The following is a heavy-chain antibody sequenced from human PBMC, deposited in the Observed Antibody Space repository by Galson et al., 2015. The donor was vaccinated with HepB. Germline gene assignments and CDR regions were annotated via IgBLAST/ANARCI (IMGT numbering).Heavy chain of an antibody. CDR1: GFTFSSYA. J-gene: IGHJ4*02. V-gene: IGHV3-33*08. CDR3: ARDDSSGYYNFDY. CDR2: IWYDGSSK. D-gene: IGHD3-22*01. Sequence: SLRLSCAASGFTFSSYAMHWVRQAPGKGLEWVAVIWYDGSSKYYADSVKGRFTISRDNSKNTLYLQMNSLRAEDTAVYYCARDDSSGYYNFDYWGQGTLVTVSS.